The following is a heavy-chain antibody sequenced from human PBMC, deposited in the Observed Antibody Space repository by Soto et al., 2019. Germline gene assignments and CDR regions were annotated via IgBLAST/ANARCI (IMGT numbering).Heavy chain of an antibody. CDR1: GGSISSGGYY. V-gene: IGHV4-31*03. Sequence: QVQLQESGPGLVKPSQTLSLTCTVSGGSISSGGYYWSWIRQHPGKGLEWIGSIYYSGGTYYNPSPXSXXTTSVNTSKNPFSLKLSSVAAADTAVYYCARGVLHWGQGTLVTVSS. J-gene: IGHJ4*02. CDR3: ARGVLH. CDR2: IYYSGGT. D-gene: IGHD3-16*01.